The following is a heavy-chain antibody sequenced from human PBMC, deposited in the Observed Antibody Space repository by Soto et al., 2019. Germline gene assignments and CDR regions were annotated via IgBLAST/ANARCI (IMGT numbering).Heavy chain of an antibody. CDR3: AKDVGGRPVAYYFDY. CDR1: GFTFSSYA. J-gene: IGHJ4*02. Sequence: EVQLLESGVGLVQPGGSLRLSCAAYGFTFSSYAMSWVRQAPGKGLEWVSAISGSGGSTYYADSVKGRFTISRDNSKNTLYLQMNSLRAEEKAVYYCAKDVGGRPVAYYFDYWGQGTLVTVSS. CDR2: ISGSGGST. V-gene: IGHV3-23*01. D-gene: IGHD3-16*01.